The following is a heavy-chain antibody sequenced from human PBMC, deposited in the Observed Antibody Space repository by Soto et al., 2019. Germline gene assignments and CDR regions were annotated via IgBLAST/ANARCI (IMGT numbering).Heavy chain of an antibody. CDR3: ARGHLAVAAAGTLTDY. V-gene: IGHV1-8*01. D-gene: IGHD6-13*01. CDR1: GYTFTSYD. Sequence: ASVKVSCKASGYTFTSYDINWVRQATGQGLEWMGWMNPNSGNTGYAQKFQGRVTMTRHTSISTAYMELSSLRSEDTAVYYCARGHLAVAAAGTLTDYWGQGTLVNVSS. CDR2: MNPNSGNT. J-gene: IGHJ4*02.